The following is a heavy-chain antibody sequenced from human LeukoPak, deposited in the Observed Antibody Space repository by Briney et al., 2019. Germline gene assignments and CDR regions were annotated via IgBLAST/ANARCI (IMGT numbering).Heavy chain of an antibody. CDR1: GGTFSSYA. D-gene: IGHD5-24*01. CDR3: AKVGEFSEDGYNYFDP. CDR2: IIPIFGTA. V-gene: IGHV1-69*13. J-gene: IGHJ5*02. Sequence: ASVKVSCKASGGTFSSYAISWVRQAPGQGLEWMGGIIPIFGTANYAQKFQGRVTITADESTSTAYMELSSLRSEDTAVYYCAKVGEFSEDGYNYFDPWGQGTLVTVSS.